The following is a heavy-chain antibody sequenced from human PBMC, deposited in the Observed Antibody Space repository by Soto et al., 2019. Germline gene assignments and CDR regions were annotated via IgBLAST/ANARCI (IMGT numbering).Heavy chain of an antibody. CDR1: EFTFSSYS. CDR2: ISGSGGST. V-gene: IGHV3-23*01. J-gene: IGHJ4*02. CDR3: AKEYNWNYQQPH. D-gene: IGHD1-7*01. Sequence: PGVSPGLSFAAPEFTFSSYSMSWVRQAPGEGLEWVSAISGSGGSTYYADSVKGRFTISRDNSKNTLYLQMNSLRAEDTAVYYCAKEYNWNYQQPHWGQGTLVTVSS.